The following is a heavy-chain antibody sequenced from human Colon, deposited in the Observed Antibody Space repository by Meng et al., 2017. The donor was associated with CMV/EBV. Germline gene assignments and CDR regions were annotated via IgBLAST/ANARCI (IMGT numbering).Heavy chain of an antibody. CDR3: ARGFAVVRSYNMDV. D-gene: IGHD3-3*01. CDR1: GYTFTSYG. CDR2: VIPSSGNT. J-gene: IGHJ6*02. V-gene: IGHV1-8*03. Sequence: ASVKVSCKASGYTFTSYGISWVRQATGQGLEWMGWVIPSSGNTGYAQKFQGRVTITRNTSINTAYMELSSLRSEDTAVYYCARGFAVVRSYNMDVWGQGTTVTVSS.